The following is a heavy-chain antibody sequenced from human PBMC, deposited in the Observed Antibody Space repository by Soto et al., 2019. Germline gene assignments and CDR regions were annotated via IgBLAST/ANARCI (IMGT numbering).Heavy chain of an antibody. Sequence: QVQLQESGPGLVKPSGTLSLTCAVSGGSISSSNWWSWVRQPPGKGLEGIGEIYHSGSTNYNPSLKSRATVAXXXSXXQFSLKLSSVSAADTAVYYCARSYMVRGGANWFDPWGQGTLVTVSS. V-gene: IGHV4-4*02. D-gene: IGHD3-10*01. CDR1: GGSISSSNW. CDR3: ARSYMVRGGANWFDP. CDR2: IYHSGST. J-gene: IGHJ5*02.